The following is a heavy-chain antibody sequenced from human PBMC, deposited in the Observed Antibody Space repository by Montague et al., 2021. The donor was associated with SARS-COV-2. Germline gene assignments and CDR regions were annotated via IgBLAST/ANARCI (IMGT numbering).Heavy chain of an antibody. J-gene: IGHJ4*02. Sequence: TLSLTCTVSGGSISSGSYYWSWIRQPAGKGLEWIGRIYTSGTTDYRFSLPSRVTISVDTSKNQFSLKLTSVTAADTAVYYCARAHSGSWAHLDNWGQGSMVTVSS. D-gene: IGHD5-12*01. V-gene: IGHV4-61*02. CDR3: ARAHSGSWAHLDN. CDR2: IYTSGTT. CDR1: GGSISSGSYY.